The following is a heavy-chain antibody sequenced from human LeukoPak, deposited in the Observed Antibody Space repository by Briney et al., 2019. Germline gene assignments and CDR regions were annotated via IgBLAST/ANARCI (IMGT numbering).Heavy chain of an antibody. CDR1: GFTFRRNY. Sequence: PGGPLRLSCAASGFTFRRNYMSWVRQAPGKGLEWGSVIYSGGTTYDADAAKGRFSISRHNSKNTLYLQMNSLRAENTAVYYCARESYYGSGSYYKYTFDYWGQGTLVTVSS. J-gene: IGHJ4*02. D-gene: IGHD3-10*01. V-gene: IGHV3-53*01. CDR2: IYSGGTT. CDR3: ARESYYGSGSYYKYTFDY.